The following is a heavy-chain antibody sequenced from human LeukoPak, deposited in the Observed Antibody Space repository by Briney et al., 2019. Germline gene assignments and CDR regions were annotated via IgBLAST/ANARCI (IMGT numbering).Heavy chain of an antibody. CDR3: ARLWFGELFGY. V-gene: IGHV4-39*01. D-gene: IGHD3-10*01. CDR2: IYYGGST. J-gene: IGHJ4*02. Sequence: SETLSLTCTVSGGSISSSSYYWGWIRQPPGKGLEWIGSIYYGGSTYYNPSLKSRVTISVDTSKNQFSLKLSSVTAADTAVYYRARLWFGELFGYWGQGTLVTVSS. CDR1: GGSISSSSYY.